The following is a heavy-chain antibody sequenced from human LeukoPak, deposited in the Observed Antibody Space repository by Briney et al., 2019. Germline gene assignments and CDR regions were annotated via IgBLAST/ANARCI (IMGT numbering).Heavy chain of an antibody. J-gene: IGHJ4*02. V-gene: IGHV3-30*02. CDR3: AKERRDGYNFDFDY. CDR1: GFTFSSYG. Sequence: GGSLRLSCAASGFTFSSYGMHWVRQAPGKGLEWVAFIRYDGSNKYYADSVKGRFTISRDNSKNTLYLQMNSLRAEDTAVYYCAKERRDGYNFDFDYWGQGTLVTVSS. CDR2: IRYDGSNK. D-gene: IGHD5-24*01.